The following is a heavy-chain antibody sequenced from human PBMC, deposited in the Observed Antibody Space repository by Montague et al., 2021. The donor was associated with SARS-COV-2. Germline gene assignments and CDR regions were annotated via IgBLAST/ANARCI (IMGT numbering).Heavy chain of an antibody. J-gene: IGHJ4*02. CDR2: ISSSGSTI. Sequence: SLSLSWSASGFTFSSYEMNWVRQAPGKGLEWVPYISSSGSTIYYADSVKGRFTISRDNAKNSLYLQMNSLRAEDTAVYYCAREQPYNWNYDRPHFDYWGQGTLVTVSS. D-gene: IGHD1-7*01. CDR1: GFTFSSYE. V-gene: IGHV3-48*03. CDR3: AREQPYNWNYDRPHFDY.